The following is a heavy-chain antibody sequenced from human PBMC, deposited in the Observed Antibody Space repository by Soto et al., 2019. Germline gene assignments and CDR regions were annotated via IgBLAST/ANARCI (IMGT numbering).Heavy chain of an antibody. CDR3: AKDRDYPRDQFHY. V-gene: IGHV3-23*01. J-gene: IGHJ4*02. CDR1: GFTFSSNA. CDR2: ISANGQGI. D-gene: IGHD2-2*01. Sequence: GGSLRLSCAASGFTFSSNAMSWVRQAPGKGLEWVSAISANGQGIYYADSVRGRFSISRDNSRNTVFLHMDSLRAEDTAVYYCAKDRDYPRDQFHYWGQGTLVTVSS.